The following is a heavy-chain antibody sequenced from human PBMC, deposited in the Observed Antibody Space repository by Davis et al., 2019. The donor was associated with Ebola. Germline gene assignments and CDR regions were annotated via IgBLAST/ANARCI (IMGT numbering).Heavy chain of an antibody. CDR1: GGSFSGYY. CDR3: ARHAYYDFWSGYYTIDNAFDI. Sequence: PSETLSLTCAVYGGSFSGYYWSWIRQPPGKGLEWIGEINHSGSTNYNPSLKSRVTISVDTSKNQFSLKLSSVTAADTAVYYCARHAYYDFWSGYYTIDNAFDIWGQGTMVTVSS. CDR2: INHSGST. V-gene: IGHV4-34*01. D-gene: IGHD3-3*01. J-gene: IGHJ3*02.